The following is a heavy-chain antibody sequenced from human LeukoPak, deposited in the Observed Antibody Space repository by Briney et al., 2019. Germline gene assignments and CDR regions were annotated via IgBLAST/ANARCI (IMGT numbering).Heavy chain of an antibody. V-gene: IGHV4-61*02. CDR2: IYTSGST. CDR1: GVSISSSNSY. D-gene: IGHD3-10*01. J-gene: IGHJ4*02. CDR3: ARDPLWFGELFNDY. Sequence: SETLSLTCSVSGVSISSSNSYWGWIRQPAGKGLEWIGRIYTSGSTNYNPSLKSRVTMSVDTSKNQFSLKLSSMTAADTAVYYCARDPLWFGELFNDYWGQGTLVTVSS.